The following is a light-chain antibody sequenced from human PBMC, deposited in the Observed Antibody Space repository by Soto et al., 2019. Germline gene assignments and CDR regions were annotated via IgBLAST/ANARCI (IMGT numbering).Light chain of an antibody. J-gene: IGKJ1*01. CDR2: AAS. CDR3: HHYGRSPGT. Sequence: EIVLTQSPGTLPLSPGERATLSCRASQSVSSYYLAWYQQKPGQAPRLLIYAASSRATGIPDRFSGGGSGTDFTLTISRLEPEDFAVYYCHHYGRSPGTFGQGTKVEIK. CDR1: QSVSSYY. V-gene: IGKV3-20*01.